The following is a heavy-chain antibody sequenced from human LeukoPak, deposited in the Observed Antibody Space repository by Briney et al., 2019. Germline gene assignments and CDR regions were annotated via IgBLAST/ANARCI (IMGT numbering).Heavy chain of an antibody. Sequence: GRSLRLSCAASGFTFSNYPMHWVRQAPGKGLEWLALKSPDGTNEYYADSVKDRFTISRDNSKNTLSLEMNSLRLEDTAIYYCVSDTADWGQGTLVTVSS. D-gene: IGHD2-21*02. CDR2: KSPDGTNE. V-gene: IGHV3-30*01. J-gene: IGHJ4*02. CDR1: GFTFSNYP. CDR3: VSDTAD.